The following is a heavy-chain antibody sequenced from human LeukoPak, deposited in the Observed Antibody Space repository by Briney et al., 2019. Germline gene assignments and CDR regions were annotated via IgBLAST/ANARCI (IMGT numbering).Heavy chain of an antibody. J-gene: IGHJ6*02. Sequence: KASETLSLTCTVSGGSISSYYWSWIRQPPGKGLEWIGYIYYSGSTNYNPSLKSRVTISVDTSKNQFSLKLSSVTAADTAVYYCARVKGGWQAYYYYGMDVWGQGTTVTVSS. CDR3: ARVKGGWQAYYYYGMDV. CDR1: GGSISSYY. V-gene: IGHV4-59*01. D-gene: IGHD1-26*01. CDR2: IYYSGST.